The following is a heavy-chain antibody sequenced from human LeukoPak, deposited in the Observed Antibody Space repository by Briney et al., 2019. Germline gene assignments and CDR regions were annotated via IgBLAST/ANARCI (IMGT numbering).Heavy chain of an antibody. CDR1: GYTFTGYY. Sequence: GASVKVSCKASGYTFTGYYMHWVRQAPGQGLEWMGWINPNSGGTNYAQKFQGRVTMTRDTSISTAYMELSRLRSDDTAVYYCARGVGATTMTWFDPWGQGTLVTVSS. CDR2: INPNSGGT. V-gene: IGHV1-2*02. D-gene: IGHD1-26*01. J-gene: IGHJ5*02. CDR3: ARGVGATTMTWFDP.